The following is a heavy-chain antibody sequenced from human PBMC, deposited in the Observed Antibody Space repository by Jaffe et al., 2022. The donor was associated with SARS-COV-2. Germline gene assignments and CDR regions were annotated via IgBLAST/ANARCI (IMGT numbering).Heavy chain of an antibody. J-gene: IGHJ4*02. V-gene: IGHV4-61*02. CDR2: IYTSGST. CDR1: GGSISSGSYY. D-gene: IGHD6-6*01. Sequence: QVQLQESGPGLVKPSQTLSLTCTVSGGSISSGSYYWSWIRQPAGKGLEWIGRIYTSGSTNYNPSLKSRVTISVDTSKNQFSLKLSSVTAADTAVYYCARVSRRDSSSVDYWGQGTLVTVSS. CDR3: ARVSRRDSSSVDY.